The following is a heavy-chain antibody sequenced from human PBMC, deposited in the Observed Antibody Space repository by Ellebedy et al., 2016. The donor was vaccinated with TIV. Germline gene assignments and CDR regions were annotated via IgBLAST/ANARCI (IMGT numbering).Heavy chain of an antibody. CDR2: IYSSGRT. Sequence: SETLSLXXSVSGGSISNSNFYWSWIRQPPGRGLEWIGYIYSSGRTNYNPSLKGRVTMSVDTSKNQFSLRLSSVTAADTAVYYCARTTAFDVWGQGTMVTVSS. CDR1: GGSISNSNFY. J-gene: IGHJ3*01. V-gene: IGHV4-61*01. D-gene: IGHD1-14*01. CDR3: ARTTAFDV.